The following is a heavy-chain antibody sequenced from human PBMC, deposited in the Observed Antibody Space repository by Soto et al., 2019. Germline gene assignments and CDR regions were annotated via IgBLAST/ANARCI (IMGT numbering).Heavy chain of an antibody. Sequence: GGSLRLSCAASGFTFSSYAMHWVRQAPGKGLEWVAVISYDGSNKYYADSVKGRFTISRDNSQNTLYLQMNSLRAEDTAVYYCARALAVLRFLEWSGMDVWGQGTTVTVSS. V-gene: IGHV3-30-3*01. CDR2: ISYDGSNK. J-gene: IGHJ6*02. CDR3: ARALAVLRFLEWSGMDV. D-gene: IGHD3-3*01. CDR1: GFTFSSYA.